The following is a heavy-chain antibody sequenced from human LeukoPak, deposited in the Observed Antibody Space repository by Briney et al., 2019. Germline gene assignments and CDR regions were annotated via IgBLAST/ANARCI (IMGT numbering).Heavy chain of an antibody. CDR3: ARGAYYPDAFDI. CDR2: IFHSGST. CDR1: GFTFSGYS. D-gene: IGHD3-10*01. J-gene: IGHJ3*02. Sequence: GSLRLSCAASGFTFSGYSMNWVRQPPGKGLEWIGEIFHSGSTNYNPSLKSRVTISVDKSKNQFSLKLSSVTAADTAVYYCARGAYYPDAFDIWGQGTMVTVSS. V-gene: IGHV4-34*01.